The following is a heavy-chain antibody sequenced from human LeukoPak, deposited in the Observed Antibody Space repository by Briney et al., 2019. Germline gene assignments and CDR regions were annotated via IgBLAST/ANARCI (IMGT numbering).Heavy chain of an antibody. Sequence: PGGSLRLYCAASGFTFSTYWMHWVRQAPGKGLVWVSRINSDGSSTNYADSVKGRFTISRDNAKNTLYLQMNSLRAEDTAVYYCVRDMGYYDKVWGQGTLVTVSS. CDR2: INSDGSST. J-gene: IGHJ4*02. V-gene: IGHV3-74*01. D-gene: IGHD3-22*01. CDR1: GFTFSTYW. CDR3: VRDMGYYDKV.